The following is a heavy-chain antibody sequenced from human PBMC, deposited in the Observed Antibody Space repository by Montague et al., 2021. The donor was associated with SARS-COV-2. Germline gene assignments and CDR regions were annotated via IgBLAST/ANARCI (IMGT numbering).Heavy chain of an antibody. CDR3: ARDGGIAAAGIFDP. J-gene: IGHJ5*02. Sequence: SLRLSCAASGFTFSDYYMAWIRQAPGKGLEWVSYISDTGTPISYADSVKGRFTISRDEGNNSLYLQLNSLRAEDTAVYYCARDGGIAAAGIFDPWGQGTLVTVSS. CDR1: GFTFSDYY. D-gene: IGHD6-13*01. CDR2: ISDTGTPI. V-gene: IGHV3-11*01.